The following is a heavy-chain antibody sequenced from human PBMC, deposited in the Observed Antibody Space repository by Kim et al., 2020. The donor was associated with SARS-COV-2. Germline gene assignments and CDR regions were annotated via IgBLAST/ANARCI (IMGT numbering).Heavy chain of an antibody. CDR1: GLSVSDYF. J-gene: IGHJ3*02. CDR2: IYTNGAT. CDR3: ANLGDDVFDI. Sequence: SETLSLTCAVTGLSVSDYFWSWVRQPAGKGLEWIGHIYTNGATTYNPSLQSRVTMSVDTSQNHLSLRLASVTAADTAVYYCANLGDDVFDIWGPGTVVNV. D-gene: IGHD3-16*01. V-gene: IGHV4-4*07.